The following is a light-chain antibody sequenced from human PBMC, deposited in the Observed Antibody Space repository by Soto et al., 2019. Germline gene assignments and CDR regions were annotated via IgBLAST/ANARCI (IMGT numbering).Light chain of an antibody. CDR2: EVT. CDR3: SSYAASNNFYFV. CDR1: TSDVGGYNY. V-gene: IGLV2-8*01. Sequence: QSALTQPPSASGSPGQSVTISCTGTTSDVGGYNYVSWYQQYPGRAPKLMIYEVTKRPSGVPDRFSGSKSGNTASLTVSVLQSEDEAAYYGSSYAASNNFYFVFGGGTKLTVL. J-gene: IGLJ3*02.